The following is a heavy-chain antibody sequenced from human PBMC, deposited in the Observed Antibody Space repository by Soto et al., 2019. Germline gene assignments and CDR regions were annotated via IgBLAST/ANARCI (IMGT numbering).Heavy chain of an antibody. J-gene: IGHJ6*01. V-gene: IGHV5-10-1*01. CDR2: LDPGGAET. CDR3: TRRRVLRCLQWRPYGLEV. Sequence: WESLKISCKGSGFSYTSYWITWVRQMPGKGLEWMGRLDPGGAETKYSPSFEGHVTISADTSISTAYLQWHSLKASDTATYYCTRRRVLRCLQWRPYGLEVWGQGNTVNVSS. CDR1: GFSYTSYW. D-gene: IGHD3-3*01.